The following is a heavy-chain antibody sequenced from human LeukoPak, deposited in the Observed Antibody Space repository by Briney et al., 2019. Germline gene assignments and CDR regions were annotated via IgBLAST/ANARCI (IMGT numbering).Heavy chain of an antibody. J-gene: IGHJ6*03. CDR1: GYHFPIYW. CDR3: ARQGAAGKYYYYYMDV. V-gene: IGHV5-51*01. D-gene: IGHD6-13*01. CDR2: IYPDDSNT. Sequence: GESLKISCQGSGYHFPIYWIGWVRPMPGQGLGWMGIIYPDDSNTIYGPSFQGQVTISADKSINTAYLEWSSLKASDTAIYYCARQGAAGKYYYYYMDVWGKGTTVTVSS.